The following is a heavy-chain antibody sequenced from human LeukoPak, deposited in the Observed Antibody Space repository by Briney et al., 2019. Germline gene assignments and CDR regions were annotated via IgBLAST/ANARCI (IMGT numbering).Heavy chain of an antibody. V-gene: IGHV3-23*01. Sequence: GGSLRLSCAASGFTFSSYAMSWVRQAPGKGLEWVSAISGSGGSTYYADSVKGRFTISRDNSKNTLYLQMNSLRAEDTAVYYCARGANWNRAIWNYYYGMDVWGQGTTVTVSS. CDR1: GFTFSSYA. CDR3: ARGANWNRAIWNYYYGMDV. J-gene: IGHJ6*02. CDR2: ISGSGGST. D-gene: IGHD1-20*01.